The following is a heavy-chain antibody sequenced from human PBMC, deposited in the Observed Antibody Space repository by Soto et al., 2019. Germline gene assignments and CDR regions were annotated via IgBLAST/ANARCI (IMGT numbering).Heavy chain of an antibody. V-gene: IGHV5-51*01. Sequence: PGESLKISCQGSGYIFTKHWIAWVRQNPGKGLEWIGIIDHVDSDDRYSPSFEGQITISVDKSNNTAFLRWDKLKTSDTATYFCERRAVEPSGQYYPYNWFASWGQGTQGTFSS. CDR1: GYIFTKHW. CDR2: IDHVDSDD. D-gene: IGHD3-22*01. J-gene: IGHJ5*01. CDR3: ERRAVEPSGQYYPYNWFAS.